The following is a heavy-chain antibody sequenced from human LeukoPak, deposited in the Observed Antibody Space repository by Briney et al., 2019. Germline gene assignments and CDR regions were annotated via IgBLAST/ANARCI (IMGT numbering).Heavy chain of an antibody. Sequence: PGGSLRLSCAASGFTFSSYGMSWVRQAPGKGLEWVSAISGSGGSTYYADSVKGRFTISRDNSKNTLYLQMNSLRAEDTAVYYCAKGHWGFGGVKRGGIFDYWGQGTLVTVSS. CDR3: AKGHWGFGGVKRGGIFDY. V-gene: IGHV3-23*01. D-gene: IGHD3-16*01. J-gene: IGHJ4*02. CDR1: GFTFSSYG. CDR2: ISGSGGST.